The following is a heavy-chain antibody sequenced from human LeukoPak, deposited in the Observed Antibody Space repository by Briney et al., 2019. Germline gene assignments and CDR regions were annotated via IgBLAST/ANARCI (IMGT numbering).Heavy chain of an antibody. V-gene: IGHV1-69*13. D-gene: IGHD3-10*01. J-gene: IGHJ6*02. CDR2: IIPIFGTA. CDR1: GGTFSSYA. Sequence: SVKVSCTASGGTFSSYAISWVRQAPGQGLEWMGGIIPIFGTANYAQKFQGRVTITADESTSTAYMELSSLRSEDTAVYYCASPTQYYYGSGSYFRMAGYYGMDVWGQGTTVTVSS. CDR3: ASPTQYYYGSGSYFRMAGYYGMDV.